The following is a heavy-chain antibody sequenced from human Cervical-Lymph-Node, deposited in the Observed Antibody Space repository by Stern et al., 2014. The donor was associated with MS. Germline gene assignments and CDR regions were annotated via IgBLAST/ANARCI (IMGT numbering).Heavy chain of an antibody. CDR1: GYTFTGYY. CDR2: FNPTGGST. CDR3: ARAGSGNSNYFDY. Sequence: VQLVESGAEVKKPGASVKVSCKASGYTFTGYYMYWVRQASGQGLEWMGIFNPTGGSTTYAQTFQGRVTMTADTSTSTVYMDLSGPTSEDTAIYYCARAGSGNSNYFDYWGQGTLVTVSS. V-gene: IGHV1-46*01. D-gene: IGHD3-22*01. J-gene: IGHJ4*02.